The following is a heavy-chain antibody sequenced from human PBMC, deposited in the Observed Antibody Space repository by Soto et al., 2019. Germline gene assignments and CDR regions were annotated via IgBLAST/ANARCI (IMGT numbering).Heavy chain of an antibody. J-gene: IGHJ3*02. CDR3: ARDPRDRDSSGYYHENAFDI. V-gene: IGHV1-69*13. CDR1: GGTFSSYA. CDR2: IIPIFGTA. D-gene: IGHD3-22*01. Sequence: SVKISCKASGGTFSSYAISWVLRSPVQWLDWMGGIIPIFGTADYAQKFQGRVTITADESTSTAYMELSSLRSEDTAVYFCARDPRDRDSSGYYHENAFDIWGQGTMVTVSS.